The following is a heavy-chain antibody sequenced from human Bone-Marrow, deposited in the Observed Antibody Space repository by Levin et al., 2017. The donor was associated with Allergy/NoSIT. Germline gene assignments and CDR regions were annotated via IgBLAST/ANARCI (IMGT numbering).Heavy chain of an antibody. CDR2: IYYTGST. CDR1: GGSISSRSYY. J-gene: IGHJ3*02. D-gene: IGHD5-24*01. Sequence: GSLRLSCTVSGGSISSRSYYWAWIRQPPGKGLEWIGNIYYTGSTYYNPSLKSRVTISVDTSKNQFSLKLNSVTAADTAVYCCARDGYNDGAFDIWGQGTMVTVSS. V-gene: IGHV4-39*07. CDR3: ARDGYNDGAFDI.